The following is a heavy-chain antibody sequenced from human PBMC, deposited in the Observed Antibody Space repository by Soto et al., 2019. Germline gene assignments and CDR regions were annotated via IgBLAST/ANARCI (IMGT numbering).Heavy chain of an antibody. CDR3: ATGGRRGASHGQGGLL. J-gene: IGHJ1*01. D-gene: IGHD4-17*01. CDR2: TIPIFGTT. V-gene: IGHV1-69*01. CDR1: GGTFSSNT. Sequence: QEQLVQSGAEVQKPGSSVTVSCKASGGTFSSNTVNWVRQAPGQGLEWMGGTIPIFGTTTYSQKFQDRITLAAYVLTYTAYMDVTSLRSEDTAGYYCATGGRRGASHGQGGLLWGRGTLVIASS.